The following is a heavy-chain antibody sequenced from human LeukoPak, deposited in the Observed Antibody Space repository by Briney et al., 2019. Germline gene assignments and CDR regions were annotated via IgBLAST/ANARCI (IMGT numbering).Heavy chain of an antibody. CDR3: AKDKVGGNSGTALGY. CDR2: ISWDGDST. CDR1: GFTFDDYT. Sequence: PGGSLRLSCAASGFTFDDYTMHWVRQAPGKGLECVSLISWDGDSTYYADSVKGRFTISRDNSKNSLYLQMNSLRTEDTALYYCAKDKVGGNSGTALGYWGQGTLVTVSS. V-gene: IGHV3-43*01. D-gene: IGHD4-23*01. J-gene: IGHJ4*02.